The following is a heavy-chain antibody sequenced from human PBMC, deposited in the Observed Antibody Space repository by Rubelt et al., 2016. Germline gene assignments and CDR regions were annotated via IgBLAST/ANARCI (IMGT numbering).Heavy chain of an antibody. CDR2: INIRGDSA. CDR3: AHGGYRGSNYYYAMDV. V-gene: IGHV3-23*05. D-gene: IGHD4-23*01. Sequence: GGGLVQPGGSLRLSCAAFGFTFSSYAMGWVRQAPGKGLEWVSGINIRGDSAYDADSVKGRFTISRDNSKNTLFLQMDSLRAEDTAVYYCAHGGYRGSNYYYAMDVWGQGTTVTVSS. CDR1: GFTFSSYA. J-gene: IGHJ6*02.